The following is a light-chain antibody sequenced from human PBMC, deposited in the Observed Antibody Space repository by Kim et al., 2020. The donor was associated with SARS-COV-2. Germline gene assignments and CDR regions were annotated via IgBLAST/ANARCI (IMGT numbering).Light chain of an antibody. V-gene: IGKV3-15*01. CDR3: QQYNDWPWT. J-gene: IGKJ1*01. Sequence: VMTQSPATLSVSPGERATLSCRASQSVSNGLAWYQQKPGQAPRLLFYSTSTRATGIPARFSGSGSGTEFTLTISSLQSEDFAVYYCQQYNDWPWTFGQGTKVDIK. CDR1: QSVSNG. CDR2: STS.